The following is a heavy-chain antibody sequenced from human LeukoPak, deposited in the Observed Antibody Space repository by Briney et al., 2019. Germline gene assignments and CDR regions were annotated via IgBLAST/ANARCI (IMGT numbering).Heavy chain of an antibody. J-gene: IGHJ5*02. CDR2: IYYSGST. CDR3: ARRGRGDWFDP. CDR1: GGSISSYY. V-gene: IGHV4-59*05. D-gene: IGHD3-10*01. Sequence: SETLSLTCTVSGGSISSYYWSWIRQPPGKGLEWIGSIYYSGSTYYNPSLKSRVTISVDTSKNQFSLKLSSVTAADTAVYYCARRGRGDWFDPWGQGTLVTVSS.